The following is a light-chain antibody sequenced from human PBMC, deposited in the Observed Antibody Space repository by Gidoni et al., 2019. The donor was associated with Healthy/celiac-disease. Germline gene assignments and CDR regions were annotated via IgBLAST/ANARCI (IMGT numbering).Light chain of an antibody. Sequence: QSALTQPASVSGSPGQSITISCTGTSSDVGGYNYVSWYQQHPGKATKLMIYEVSNRPSGVSNRFSGSKSGNTASLTISGLQAEDEAYYYCSSYTSSSTLVFGGGTKLTVL. J-gene: IGLJ2*01. CDR3: SSYTSSSTLV. V-gene: IGLV2-14*01. CDR1: SSDVGGYNY. CDR2: EVS.